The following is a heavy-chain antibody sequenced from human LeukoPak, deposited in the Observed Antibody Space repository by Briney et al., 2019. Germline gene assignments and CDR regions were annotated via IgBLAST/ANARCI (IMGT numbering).Heavy chain of an antibody. J-gene: IGHJ3*02. Sequence: SVNVSCKASGGTFSSYAISWVRQAPGQGLEWMGRIIPILGIANYAQKFQGRVTITADKSTSTAYMELSSLRSEDTAVYYCARGTGEDAFDIWGQGTMVTVSS. V-gene: IGHV1-69*04. D-gene: IGHD7-27*01. CDR1: GGTFSSYA. CDR2: IIPILGIA. CDR3: ARGTGEDAFDI.